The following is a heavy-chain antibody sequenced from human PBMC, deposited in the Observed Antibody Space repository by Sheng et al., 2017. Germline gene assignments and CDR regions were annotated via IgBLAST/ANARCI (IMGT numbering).Heavy chain of an antibody. CDR2: IVHDGSHK. CDR3: ARDRGPGTAAGILFFDS. CDR1: GFTFSSYA. D-gene: IGHD6-13*01. J-gene: IGHJ4*02. V-gene: IGHV3-30*01. Sequence: QVQLVESGGGVVQPGRSLTLSCAASGFTFSSYAMHWVRQAPGKGLEWVAAIVHDGSHKYYADSVKDRFTISRDDSKNTLYLQMNSLRTDDTAVYYCARDRGPGTAAGILFFDSWGQGTLITVSS.